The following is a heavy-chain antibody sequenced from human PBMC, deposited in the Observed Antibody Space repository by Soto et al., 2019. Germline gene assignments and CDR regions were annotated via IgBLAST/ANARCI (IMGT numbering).Heavy chain of an antibody. V-gene: IGHV4-39*01. J-gene: IGHJ6*02. CDR2: IYYSGST. CDR1: GGSISSSSYY. Sequence: AESLSLTCTVAGGSISSSSYYWGWIRQPPGKGLEWIGSIYYSGSTYYNPSLKSRVTISVVTSKYQSSLKLSSVTAADTAVYYCARSMVRGAYYYSSSGIYVLGQGTTLTISS. CDR3: ARSMVRGAYYYSSSGIYV. D-gene: IGHD3-10*01.